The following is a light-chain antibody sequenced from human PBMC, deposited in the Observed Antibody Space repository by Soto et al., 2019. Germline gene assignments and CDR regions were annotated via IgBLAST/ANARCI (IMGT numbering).Light chain of an antibody. J-gene: IGLJ3*02. CDR2: GNS. V-gene: IGLV1-40*01. CDR3: QSYDSSLSGGV. CDR1: SSNIGAGYD. Sequence: QSVLTQPPSVSGAPGQRVTISCTGSSSNIGAGYDVHWYQQVPGTAPKLLMYGNSNRPSGVPDRFSGSKSGTSASLAITGLQAEDEADYYCQSYDSSLSGGVFGGGTKLTVL.